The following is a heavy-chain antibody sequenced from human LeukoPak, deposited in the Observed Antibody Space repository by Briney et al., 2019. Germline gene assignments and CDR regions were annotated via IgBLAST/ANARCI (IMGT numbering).Heavy chain of an antibody. CDR3: ARANSYGDYRGGWFDP. V-gene: IGHV4-59*01. Sequence: PSETLSLTCTVSSGSISSYYWSWIRQPPGKGLEWIGYIYYSGSTNYNPSLKSRVTISVDTSKNQFSLKLSSVTAADTAVYYCARANSYGDYRGGWFDPWGQGTLVTVSS. D-gene: IGHD4-17*01. CDR2: IYYSGST. CDR1: SGSISSYY. J-gene: IGHJ5*02.